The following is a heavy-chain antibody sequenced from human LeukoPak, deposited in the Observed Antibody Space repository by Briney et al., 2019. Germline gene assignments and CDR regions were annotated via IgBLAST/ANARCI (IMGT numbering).Heavy chain of an antibody. CDR3: ARGGSSTTCDY. CDR2: ISVYNGYT. D-gene: IGHD2-2*01. J-gene: IGHJ4*02. V-gene: IGHV1-18*01. CDR1: GYTFTGYG. Sequence: ASVKVSCKASGYTFTGYGITWVQQAPGQGLEWMGWISVYNGYTNYAQKLQGRVTMTTDTSTSTAYMELKTLRSDDTAVYFCARGGSSTTCDYWGQGTLVTVSS.